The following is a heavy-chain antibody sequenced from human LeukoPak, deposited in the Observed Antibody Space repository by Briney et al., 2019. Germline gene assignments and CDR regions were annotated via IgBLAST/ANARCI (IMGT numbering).Heavy chain of an antibody. Sequence: GGSLRLSCVASGFMVSDYYMNWIRQAPGKGLEWISHLSHGDDTIDYAESVKGRFSMSRDNAKNSIYLEVSGLRAEDTAVYYCVKGTYYSGSGLGSWFVPWGQGTLVTVSS. J-gene: IGHJ5*02. D-gene: IGHD2-21*01. CDR3: VKGTYYSGSGLGSWFVP. CDR2: LSHGDDTI. CDR1: GFMVSDYY. V-gene: IGHV3-11*01.